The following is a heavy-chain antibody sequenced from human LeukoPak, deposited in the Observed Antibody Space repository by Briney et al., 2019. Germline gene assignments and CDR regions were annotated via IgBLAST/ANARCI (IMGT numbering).Heavy chain of an antibody. V-gene: IGHV1-2*04. CDR1: GYTFTGYY. CDR2: INPNSGGT. Sequence: VKVSCKASGYTFTGYYMHWVRQAPGQGLEWMGWINPNSGGTNYAQKFQGWVTMTRDTSISTAYMELSRLRSDDTAVYYCARDLKDGGLVVPAAPSHGMDVWGKGTTVTVSS. D-gene: IGHD2-2*01. CDR3: ARDLKDGGLVVPAAPSHGMDV. J-gene: IGHJ6*04.